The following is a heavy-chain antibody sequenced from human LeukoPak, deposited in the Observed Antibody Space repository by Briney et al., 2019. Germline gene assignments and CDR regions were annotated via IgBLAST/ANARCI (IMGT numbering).Heavy chain of an antibody. D-gene: IGHD1-1*01. CDR1: GCTFTSYG. CDR2: ISAYNGNT. J-gene: IGHJ4*02. CDR3: ARDAYNWNDAGSFDY. Sequence: GASVKVSCEASGCTFTSYGISWVRQAPGQGLEWMGWISAYNGNTNYAQKLQGRVTMTTDTSTSTAYMELRSLRSDDTAVYYCARDAYNWNDAGSFDYWGQGTLVTVSS. V-gene: IGHV1-18*01.